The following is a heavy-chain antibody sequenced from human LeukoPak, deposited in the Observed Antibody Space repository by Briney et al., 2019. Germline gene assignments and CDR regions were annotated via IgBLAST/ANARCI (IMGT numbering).Heavy chain of an antibody. D-gene: IGHD1-26*01. CDR3: ARDGAATDDVGPFDY. Sequence: GGSLRLSCAASGFTSSSYSMNWVRQAPGKGLEWVSSISSSSSYIYYADSVKGRFTISRDNAKNSLYPQMNSLRAEDTAVYYCARDGAATDDVGPFDYWGQGTLVTVSS. CDR2: ISSSSSYI. CDR1: GFTSSSYS. J-gene: IGHJ4*02. V-gene: IGHV3-21*01.